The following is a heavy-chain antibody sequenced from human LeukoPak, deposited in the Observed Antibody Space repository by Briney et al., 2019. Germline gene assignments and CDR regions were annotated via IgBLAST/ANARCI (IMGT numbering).Heavy chain of an antibody. V-gene: IGHV4-39*01. D-gene: IGHD6-13*01. CDR3: ARRWIGAAARGWFDP. Sequence: SETLSLTCTVSGGSISSSSYYWGWIRQPPGKGLEWIGSIYYSGSTYYNPSLKSRVTISVDTSKNQFSLKLSSVTAADTAVYYCARRWIGAAARGWFDPWGRGTLVTVSS. CDR2: IYYSGST. J-gene: IGHJ5*02. CDR1: GGSISSSSYY.